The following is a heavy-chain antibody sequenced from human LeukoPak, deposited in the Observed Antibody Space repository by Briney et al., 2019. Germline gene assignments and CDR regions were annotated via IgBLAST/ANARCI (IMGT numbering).Heavy chain of an antibody. V-gene: IGHV3-21*01. CDR1: GFTFSSYS. Sequence: GGSLRLSCAASGFTFSSYSMNWVRQAPGKGLEWVSSISSSSSYIYYADSVKGRFTISRDNAKNSLYLQMNSLRAEDTAVYYCARDHSSGWYSDYFDYWGQGTLVTVSS. J-gene: IGHJ4*02. CDR2: ISSSSSYI. CDR3: ARDHSSGWYSDYFDY. D-gene: IGHD6-19*01.